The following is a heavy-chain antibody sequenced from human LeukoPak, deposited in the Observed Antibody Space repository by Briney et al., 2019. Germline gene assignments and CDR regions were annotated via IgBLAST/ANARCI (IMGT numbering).Heavy chain of an antibody. CDR1: GGSISDYY. J-gene: IGHJ4*02. V-gene: IGHV4-4*07. CDR3: ARADYVWGSYVY. Sequence: SETLSLTCTVSGGSISDYYWSWIRQPAGKGLEWIGHIYTGGNTNYNPSLESRVTMSVDTSKNQFSLKLRSVTAADTAVYYCARADYVWGSYVYWGQGTLVTVSS. D-gene: IGHD3-16*01. CDR2: IYTGGNT.